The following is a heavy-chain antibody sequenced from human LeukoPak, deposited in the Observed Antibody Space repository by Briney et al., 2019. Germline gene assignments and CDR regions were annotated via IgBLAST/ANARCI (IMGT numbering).Heavy chain of an antibody. V-gene: IGHV4-34*01. CDR2: INHSGST. CDR3: ARTGRGDLYYYYMDV. CDR1: GGSFSGYY. D-gene: IGHD3-10*01. Sequence: SETLSLTCAVYGGSFSGYYWSWIRQPPGKGLEWIGEINHSGSTNYNPSLKSRVTISVDTSKNQFSLKLSSVTAADTAVYYCARTGRGDLYYYYMDVWGKGTTVTGSS. J-gene: IGHJ6*03.